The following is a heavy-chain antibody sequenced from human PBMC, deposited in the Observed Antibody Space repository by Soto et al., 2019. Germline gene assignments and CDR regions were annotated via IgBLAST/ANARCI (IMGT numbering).Heavy chain of an antibody. CDR2: INHSGST. Sequence: QVQLQQWGAGLLKPSETLSLTCAVYSGSFSGYYWSWIRQPPGKGLEWIGEINHSGSTNYNPSLKSRVTISVDTSKNQFSLKLSSVTAADTAVYYCARDYSNSEFDYWGQGTLVTVSS. J-gene: IGHJ4*02. V-gene: IGHV4-34*01. D-gene: IGHD4-4*01. CDR1: SGSFSGYY. CDR3: ARDYSNSEFDY.